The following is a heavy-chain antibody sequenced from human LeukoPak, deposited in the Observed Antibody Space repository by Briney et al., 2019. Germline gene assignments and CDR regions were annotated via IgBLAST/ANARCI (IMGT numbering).Heavy chain of an antibody. D-gene: IGHD6-19*01. CDR2: IYYSGST. CDR3: VRTYSIGWSTGVFDI. J-gene: IGHJ3*02. CDR1: GGSIISSSSSSYY. V-gene: IGHV4-39*01. Sequence: SETLSLTCTVSGGSIISSSSSSYYWGWIRQSPGKGPEWVGGIYYSGSTYYNPSLKSRVTISVDTSKSQFSLRLSSVTAADTAVYYCVRTYSIGWSTGVFDIWGQGTMVTVSS.